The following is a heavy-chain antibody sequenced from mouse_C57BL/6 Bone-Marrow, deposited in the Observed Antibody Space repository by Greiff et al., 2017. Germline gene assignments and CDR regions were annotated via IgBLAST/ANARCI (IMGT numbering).Heavy chain of an antibody. Sequence: EVKLMESGGGLVKPGGSLKLSCAASGFTFSSYAMSWVRQTPEKRLEWVATISDGGSYTYYPDNVKGRFTISRDNAKNNLYLQMSNLKSEDTAMYYWARDPFFFDYWGQGTTLTVSS. V-gene: IGHV5-4*01. J-gene: IGHJ2*01. CDR3: ARDPFFFDY. CDR1: GFTFSSYA. CDR2: ISDGGSYT.